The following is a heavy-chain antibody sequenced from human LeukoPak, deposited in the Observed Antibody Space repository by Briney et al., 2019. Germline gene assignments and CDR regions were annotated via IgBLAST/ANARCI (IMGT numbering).Heavy chain of an antibody. CDR1: GFTFSSYG. CDR3: AKDFFYSSGWSYYFDY. J-gene: IGHJ4*02. CDR2: ISYDGSNK. D-gene: IGHD6-19*01. Sequence: GRSLRLSCAASGFTFSSYGMHWVRQAPGKGLEWVAVISYDGSNKYYADSVKGRFTISRDNSKNTLYLQMNSLRAEDTAVYYCAKDFFYSSGWSYYFDYWGQGTLVTVSS. V-gene: IGHV3-30*18.